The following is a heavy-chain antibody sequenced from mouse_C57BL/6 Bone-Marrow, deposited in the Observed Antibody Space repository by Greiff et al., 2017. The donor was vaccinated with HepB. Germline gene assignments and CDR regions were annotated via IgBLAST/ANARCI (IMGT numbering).Heavy chain of an antibody. CDR3: ARNDGYFGYFDV. D-gene: IGHD2-3*01. CDR1: GYTFTSYW. CDR2: IDPSDSYT. Sequence: QVQLKQPGAELVMPGASVKLSCKASGYTFTSYWMHWVKQRPGQGLEWIGEIDPSDSYTNYNQKFKGKSTLTVDKSSSTAYMQLSSLTSEDSAVYYCARNDGYFGYFDVWGTGTTVTVSS. V-gene: IGHV1-69*01. J-gene: IGHJ1*03.